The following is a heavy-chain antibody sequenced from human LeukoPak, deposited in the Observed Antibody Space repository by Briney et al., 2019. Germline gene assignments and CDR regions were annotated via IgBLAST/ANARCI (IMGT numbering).Heavy chain of an antibody. Sequence: SETLSLTCAVYGGSFSGYYWSWYRQPPGKGLEWIGEIHHSGSTNYNPSLKSRVTISLDTSENQFSLKLSSVTAADTAVYYCARAARLGDFGSGSSHSPGYDYWGQGTLVTVSS. V-gene: IGHV4-34*01. CDR2: IHHSGST. CDR1: GGSFSGYY. CDR3: ARAARLGDFGSGSSHSPGYDY. J-gene: IGHJ4*02. D-gene: IGHD3-10*01.